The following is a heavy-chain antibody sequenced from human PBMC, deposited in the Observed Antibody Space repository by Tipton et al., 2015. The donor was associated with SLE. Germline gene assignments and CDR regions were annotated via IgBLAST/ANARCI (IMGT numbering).Heavy chain of an antibody. CDR1: GYTFGAFY. CDR3: ARVGWSYEFWVGVDY. V-gene: IGHV1-2*02. D-gene: IGHD3-3*01. Sequence: QSGAEVKKPGASVKVSCKASGYTFGAFYLHWIRQAPGQGLEWMAWINPNTGGTVYAPKFQGRVTLTGDTSISTAFMELSRLRSDDTAVYYCARVGWSYEFWVGVDYWGQRSLITVSS. J-gene: IGHJ4*02. CDR2: INPNTGGT.